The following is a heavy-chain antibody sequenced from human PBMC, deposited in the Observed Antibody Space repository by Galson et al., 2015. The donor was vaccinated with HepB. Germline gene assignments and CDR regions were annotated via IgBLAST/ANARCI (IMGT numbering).Heavy chain of an antibody. CDR1: GGSVSNYY. Sequence: QVHLQESGPGMLRPSETLSLTCTVSGGSVSNYYWAWIRQPPGKGLEWMGFFYYTSSTDYNPSLKSRITISLDSSQTQVSLYLRSVTAADAACYYCATSPPRSRNDWYLDLWGRGTLVTVSS. J-gene: IGHJ2*01. V-gene: IGHV4-59*02. CDR2: FYYTSST. CDR3: ATSPPRSRNDWYLDL.